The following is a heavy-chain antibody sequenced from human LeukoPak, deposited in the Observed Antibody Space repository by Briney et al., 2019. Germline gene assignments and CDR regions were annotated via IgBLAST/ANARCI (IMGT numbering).Heavy chain of an antibody. CDR3: ARGGRSTYFDWSPDY. CDR2: ISSSSSYI. Sequence: PGGSLRLSCAASGFTFINYHMNWVRQAPGKGLEWVSSISSSSSYIYYADSVKGRFTISRDNARNSLFLQMNSLRAEDTAVYYCARGGRSTYFDWSPDYWGQGTLVTVSS. V-gene: IGHV3-21*01. J-gene: IGHJ4*02. D-gene: IGHD3-9*01. CDR1: GFTFINYH.